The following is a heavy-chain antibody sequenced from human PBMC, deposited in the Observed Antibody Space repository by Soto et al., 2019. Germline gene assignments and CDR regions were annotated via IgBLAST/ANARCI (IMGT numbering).Heavy chain of an antibody. CDR3: AIASKGYYYGSGLSYYYYMDV. CDR1: GGSISSYY. D-gene: IGHD3-10*01. J-gene: IGHJ6*03. V-gene: IGHV4-59*01. CDR2: IYYSGST. Sequence: SETLSLTCTVSGGSISSYYWSWIRQPPGKGLEWIGYIYYSGSTNYNPSLKSRVTISVDTSKNQFSLKLSSVTAADTAVCYCAIASKGYYYGSGLSYYYYMDVWGKGTTVTVSS.